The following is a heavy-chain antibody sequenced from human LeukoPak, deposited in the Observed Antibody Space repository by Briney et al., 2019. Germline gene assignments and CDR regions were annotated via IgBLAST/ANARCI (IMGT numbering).Heavy chain of an antibody. V-gene: IGHV4-59*01. J-gene: IGHJ6*04. Sequence: SETLSLTCTVSGGSISSYYWSWIRQPPGKGLEWIGYIYYSGSTNYNPSLKSRVTISVDTSKNQFSLKLSSVTAADTAVYYCARVWAYCSSTSCTPGGMDVWGKGTTVTVSS. CDR1: GGSISSYY. CDR3: ARVWAYCSSTSCTPGGMDV. CDR2: IYYSGST. D-gene: IGHD2-2*01.